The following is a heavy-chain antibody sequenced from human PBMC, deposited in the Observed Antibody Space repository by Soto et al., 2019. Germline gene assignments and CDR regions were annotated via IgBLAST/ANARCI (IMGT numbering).Heavy chain of an antibody. Sequence: QLQLQESGPGLVKPSETLSLTCTVSGGSISSSSYYWGWIRQPPGKGLEWIGSIYYSGSTYYNPSRKSRVTIAVDTSKNQFSLKLSSVTAADTAVYYCARLVHDFWSGYWIDYWGQGTLVTVSS. CDR1: GGSISSSSYY. CDR2: IYYSGST. D-gene: IGHD3-3*01. CDR3: ARLVHDFWSGYWIDY. J-gene: IGHJ4*02. V-gene: IGHV4-39*01.